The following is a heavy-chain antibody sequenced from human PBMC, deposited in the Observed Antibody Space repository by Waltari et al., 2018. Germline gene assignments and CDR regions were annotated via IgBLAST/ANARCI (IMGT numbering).Heavy chain of an antibody. Sequence: QVQLAQSGAEVKKPGASVKVSCKASGYTFISYDITWVRQAAVTGLEWMGWMNPNSGNTGFAQKFQGRVAMTRNTSISTAYMELSSLRSEDTAVYFCARGVRIVGTTTGNYYFDYWGQGSLVTASS. V-gene: IGHV1-8*01. CDR2: MNPNSGNT. J-gene: IGHJ4*02. CDR3: ARGVRIVGTTTGNYYFDY. D-gene: IGHD5-12*01. CDR1: GYTFISYD.